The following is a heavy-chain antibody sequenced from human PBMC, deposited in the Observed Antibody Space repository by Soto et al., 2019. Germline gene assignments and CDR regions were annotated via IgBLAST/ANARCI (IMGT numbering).Heavy chain of an antibody. J-gene: IGHJ6*02. Sequence: QVQLQESGPGLVRPSETLSLTCTVSGGSIGSYYWNWIRQPPGKGLEWIGYVYYSGCTNYIPSLQSPVTISVDTFKNQFSLKLISVTAADTAVYYCAIAGGFYYGMDLWGQGTTVTVSS. V-gene: IGHV4-59*01. CDR1: GGSIGSYY. D-gene: IGHD1-1*01. CDR2: VYYSGCT. CDR3: AIAGGFYYGMDL.